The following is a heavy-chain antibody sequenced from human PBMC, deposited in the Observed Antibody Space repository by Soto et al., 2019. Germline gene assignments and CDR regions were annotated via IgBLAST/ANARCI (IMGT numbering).Heavy chain of an antibody. CDR3: AREITTSPPYYYYYGMDV. J-gene: IGHJ6*02. CDR1: GYTFTSYA. CDR2: INAGNGNT. D-gene: IGHD3-16*01. V-gene: IGHV1-3*01. Sequence: ASVKVSCKASGYTFTSYAMHWVRQAPGQRLEWMGWINAGNGNTKYSQKFQGRVTITRDTSASTAYMELSSLRSEDTAVYYCAREITTSPPYYYYYGMDVWGQGTTLTVYS.